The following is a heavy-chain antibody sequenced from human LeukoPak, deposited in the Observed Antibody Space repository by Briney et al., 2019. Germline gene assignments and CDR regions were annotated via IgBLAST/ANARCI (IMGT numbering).Heavy chain of an antibody. CDR3: ARDLGSEDTAMVTDN. D-gene: IGHD5-18*01. V-gene: IGHV3-33*01. CDR2: IWYDGSNK. J-gene: IGHJ4*02. CDR1: GGTFSSYG. Sequence: SCKASGGTFSSYGMHWVRQAPGKGLEWVAVIWYDGSNKYYADSVKGRFTISRDNSKNTLYLQMNSLRAEDTAVYYCARDLGSEDTAMVTDNWGQGTLVTVSS.